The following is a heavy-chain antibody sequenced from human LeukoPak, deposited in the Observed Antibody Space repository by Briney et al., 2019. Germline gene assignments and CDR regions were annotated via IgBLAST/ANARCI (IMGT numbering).Heavy chain of an antibody. D-gene: IGHD4/OR15-4a*01. CDR2: IYYSGST. CDR1: GGSISSSSYY. J-gene: IGHJ4*02. V-gene: IGHV4-39*07. Sequence: KPSETLSLTCTVSGGSISSSSYYWGWIRQPPGKGLEWIGSIYYSGSTYYNPSLKSRVTISVDTSKNQFSLKLSSVTAADTAVYYCARLTNYLFDYWGQGTLVTVSS. CDR3: ARLTNYLFDY.